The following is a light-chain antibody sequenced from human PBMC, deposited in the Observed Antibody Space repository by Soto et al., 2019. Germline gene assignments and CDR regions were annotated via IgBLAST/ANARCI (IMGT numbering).Light chain of an antibody. V-gene: IGKV3-20*01. CDR2: GAS. J-gene: IGKJ4*01. CDR1: QSVSTNS. Sequence: EIVLTQSPDTLSLSPGERATLSCRASQSVSTNSLAWYQQKPGQAPRPLIYGASSRATGTPDRFSGSGSVTDFTLTISRLEPEDFAVYYCQQYGSSALTFGGGTKVEIK. CDR3: QQYGSSALT.